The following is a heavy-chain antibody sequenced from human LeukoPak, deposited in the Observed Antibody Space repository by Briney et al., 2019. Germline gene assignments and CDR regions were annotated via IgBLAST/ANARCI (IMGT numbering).Heavy chain of an antibody. V-gene: IGHV3-66*01. D-gene: IGHD1-14*01. CDR1: GFSVSDMY. J-gene: IGHJ4*02. Sequence: GGSLRLSCAAPGFSVSDMYMSWVRQAPGKGLEWVSILYSDGNPYYADSMKGKFTISRDNPTNTLFLQMNSLRVEDTALYYCATSSRPNLGDYWGQGTLVTVSS. CDR3: ATSSRPNLGDY. CDR2: LYSDGNP.